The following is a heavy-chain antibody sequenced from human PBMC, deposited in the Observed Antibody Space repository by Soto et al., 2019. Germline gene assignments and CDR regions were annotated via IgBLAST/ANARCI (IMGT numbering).Heavy chain of an antibody. Sequence: SGPRLVNPTQTLTLTCPFSGFSLSTSGMCVSWIRQPPGKALEWLALIDWDDDKYYSTSLKTRLTISKDTSKNQVVLTMTNMDPVDTATYYCARITGTPKGVVISRGPFDPWGQGTLVTVSA. J-gene: IGHJ5*02. V-gene: IGHV2-70*01. CDR2: IDWDDDK. CDR1: GFSLSTSGMC. CDR3: ARITGTPKGVVISRGPFDP. D-gene: IGHD3-3*01.